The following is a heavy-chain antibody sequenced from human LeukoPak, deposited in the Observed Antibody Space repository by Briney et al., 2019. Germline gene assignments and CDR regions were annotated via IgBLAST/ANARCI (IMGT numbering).Heavy chain of an antibody. CDR3: ARDQDGLYY. J-gene: IGHJ4*02. D-gene: IGHD4/OR15-4a*01. Sequence: EASVKVSCKASGYTFTSYDINWVRQAPGQGLEWMGWINPNSGGTNYAQKFQGRVTMTRDTSISTAYMELSRLRSDDTAVYYCARDQDGLYYWGQGTLVTVSS. CDR2: INPNSGGT. CDR1: GYTFTSYD. V-gene: IGHV1-2*02.